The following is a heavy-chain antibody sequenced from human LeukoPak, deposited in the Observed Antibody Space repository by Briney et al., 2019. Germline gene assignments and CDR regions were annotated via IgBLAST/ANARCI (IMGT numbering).Heavy chain of an antibody. CDR1: GGSISSYY. D-gene: IGHD6-13*01. Sequence: SETLSLTCTVSGGSISSYYWSWIRQPPGKELEWIGYIYYSGSTNYNPSLKSRVTISVDTSKNQFSLRLSSVTAADTAVYYCARVTAAAGYYWYFDLWGRGTLVTVSS. CDR3: ARVTAAAGYYWYFDL. J-gene: IGHJ2*01. V-gene: IGHV4-59*01. CDR2: IYYSGST.